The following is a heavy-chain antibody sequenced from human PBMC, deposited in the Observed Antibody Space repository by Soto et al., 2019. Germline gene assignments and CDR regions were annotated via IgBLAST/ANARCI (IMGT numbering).Heavy chain of an antibody. V-gene: IGHV1-69*13. J-gene: IGHJ6*02. CDR2: IIPIFGTA. Sequence: SVKVSCKASGGTFSSYAISWVRQAPGQGLEWMGGIIPIFGTANYAQKFQGRVTITADESTSTAYMELSSLRSEDTAVYYCARVVPQNFYYYYGMDVWGQVSTVTVSS. CDR1: GGTFSSYA. CDR3: ARVVPQNFYYYYGMDV. D-gene: IGHD6-6*01.